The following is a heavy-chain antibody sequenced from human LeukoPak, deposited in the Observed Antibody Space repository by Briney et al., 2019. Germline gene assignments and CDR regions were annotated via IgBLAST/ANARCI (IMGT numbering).Heavy chain of an antibody. D-gene: IGHD6-19*01. CDR2: ISSSGSSGSTI. V-gene: IGHV3-48*03. Sequence: PGGSLRLSCAASGFTFSSYEMNWVRQAPGKGLEWVSYISSSGSSGSTIYYADSVKGRFTISRDNAKNSLYLQMNSLRAEDTAVYYCAREHSSSGWGYFGYWGQGTLVTVSS. CDR1: GFTFSSYE. J-gene: IGHJ4*02. CDR3: AREHSSSGWGYFGY.